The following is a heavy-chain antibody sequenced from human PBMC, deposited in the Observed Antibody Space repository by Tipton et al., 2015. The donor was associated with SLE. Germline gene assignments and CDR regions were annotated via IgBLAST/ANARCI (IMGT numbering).Heavy chain of an antibody. CDR2: INPSGGST. J-gene: IGHJ4*02. CDR3: ARDVVGDIVLMVYASPFDY. D-gene: IGHD2-8*01. Sequence: QLVQSGAEVKKPGASVKVSCKASGYTFTSYYMHWVRQAPGQGLEWMGIINPSGGSTSYAQKFQGRVTMTRDTSTSTVYMELSSRRSEDTAVYYCARDVVGDIVLMVYASPFDYWSQGTLVTVSS. CDR1: GYTFTSYY. V-gene: IGHV1-46*01.